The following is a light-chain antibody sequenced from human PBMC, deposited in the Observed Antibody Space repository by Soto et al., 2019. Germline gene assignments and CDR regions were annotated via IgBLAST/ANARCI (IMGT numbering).Light chain of an antibody. CDR2: GAS. Sequence: EIVMTQSPAILSVSPGERATLSXRASQTVSSNLAWYQQKPGQAPRXXIYGASTRATGIPARFSGSGSGTEFTLTISSLQSEDFAVYYCQQDNNWPLTFGGGTKVDIK. J-gene: IGKJ4*01. V-gene: IGKV3-15*01. CDR3: QQDNNWPLT. CDR1: QTVSSN.